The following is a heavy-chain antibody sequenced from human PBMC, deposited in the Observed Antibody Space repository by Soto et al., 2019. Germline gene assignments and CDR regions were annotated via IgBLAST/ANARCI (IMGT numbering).Heavy chain of an antibody. Sequence: SETLSLTCTVSGGSISSYYWSWIRQPPGKGLEWIGYIYYSGSTNYNPPLKSRVTISVDTSKNQLSLKLSSVTAADTAVYYCASTLDGDYVSYWGQGTLVTVSS. CDR2: IYYSGST. J-gene: IGHJ4*02. D-gene: IGHD4-17*01. CDR3: ASTLDGDYVSY. V-gene: IGHV4-59*01. CDR1: GGSISSYY.